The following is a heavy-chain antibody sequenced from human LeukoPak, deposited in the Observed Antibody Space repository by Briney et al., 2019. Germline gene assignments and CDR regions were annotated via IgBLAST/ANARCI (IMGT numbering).Heavy chain of an antibody. CDR1: GFTFSDYY. Sequence: GGSLRLSCAASGFTFSDYYMSWIRQAPGKGLEWVSAISGSGGSTYYADSVKGRFTISRDNSKNTLYLQMNSLRAEDTAVYYCAKDERITIFGVVLGAFDIWGQGTMVTVSS. D-gene: IGHD3-3*01. J-gene: IGHJ3*02. CDR2: ISGSGGST. V-gene: IGHV3-23*01. CDR3: AKDERITIFGVVLGAFDI.